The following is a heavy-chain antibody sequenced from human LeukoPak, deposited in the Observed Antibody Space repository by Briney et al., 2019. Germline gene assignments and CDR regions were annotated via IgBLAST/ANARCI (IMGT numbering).Heavy chain of an antibody. CDR1: GFTFSSYW. Sequence: TEGSLRLSCAASGFTFSSYWMSWVRQAPGKGLEWVANIKQDGSEKYYVDSVKGRFTISRDNAKNSLYLQMNSLRAEDTAVYYCARDLSCSGGSCYLFDYWGQGTLVTVSS. D-gene: IGHD2-15*01. CDR2: IKQDGSEK. CDR3: ARDLSCSGGSCYLFDY. J-gene: IGHJ4*02. V-gene: IGHV3-7*01.